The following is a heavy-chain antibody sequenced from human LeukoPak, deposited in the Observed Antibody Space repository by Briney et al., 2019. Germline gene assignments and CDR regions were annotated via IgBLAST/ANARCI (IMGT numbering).Heavy chain of an antibody. D-gene: IGHD3-16*01. CDR2: FYSGGNT. Sequence: PGGSLRLSCAASGFTVSSNYMNWVRQAPGKGLEWVSVFYSGGNTYYADSVKGRFTISRDNSKNTLYLQMNSLRAEDTAVYYCARGDLFGVFDYWGQGTLVTVSS. CDR3: ARGDLFGVFDY. V-gene: IGHV3-66*01. CDR1: GFTVSSNY. J-gene: IGHJ4*02.